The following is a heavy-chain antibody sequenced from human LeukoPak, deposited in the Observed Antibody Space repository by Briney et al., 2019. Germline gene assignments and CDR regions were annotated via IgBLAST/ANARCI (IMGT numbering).Heavy chain of an antibody. V-gene: IGHV4-34*01. CDR3: ARLRGAMVRGVFDY. Sequence: LETLSLTCAVYGGSFSGYYWSWIRQPPGKGLEWIGEINHSGSTNYNPSLKSRVTISVDTSKNQLSLKLSSVTAADTAVYYCARLRGAMVRGVFDYWGQGTLVTVSS. CDR2: INHSGST. CDR1: GGSFSGYY. J-gene: IGHJ4*02. D-gene: IGHD3-10*01.